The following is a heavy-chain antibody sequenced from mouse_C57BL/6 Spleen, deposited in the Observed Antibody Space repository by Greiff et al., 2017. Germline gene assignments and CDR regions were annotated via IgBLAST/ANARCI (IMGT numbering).Heavy chain of an antibody. J-gene: IGHJ4*01. CDR2: ISGGGGNT. CDR1: GFTFSSYT. V-gene: IGHV5-9*01. Sequence: DVKLVESGGGLVKPGGSLKLSCAASGFTFSSYTMSWVRQTPEKRLEWVATISGGGGNTYYPDSVKGRFTISRDNAKNTLYLQMSSLRSEDTALYYCARQLRYYAMDYWGQGTSVTVSS. D-gene: IGHD1-1*01. CDR3: ARQLRYYAMDY.